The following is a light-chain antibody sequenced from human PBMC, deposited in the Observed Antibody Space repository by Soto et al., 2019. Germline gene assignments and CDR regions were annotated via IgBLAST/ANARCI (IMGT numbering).Light chain of an antibody. CDR3: QQLFDSPIT. J-gene: IGKJ5*01. CDR1: QGISTS. CDR2: AAS. V-gene: IGKV1-9*01. Sequence: IQMTQSPSSLSASVGDRVTITCRASQGISTSLAWYQVKPGKAPKLLIYAASTLESGVPSRFSATVSGTEFSLTITSLQPEDFATYYCQQLFDSPITLGQGTRLEIK.